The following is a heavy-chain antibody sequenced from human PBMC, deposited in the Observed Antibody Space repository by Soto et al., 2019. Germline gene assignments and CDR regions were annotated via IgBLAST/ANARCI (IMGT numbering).Heavy chain of an antibody. J-gene: IGHJ4*02. Sequence: GGSLRLSCAASGFTFSSYGMHWVRQAPGKGLEWVAVIWYDGSNKYYADSVKGRFTISRDNSKNTLYLQMNSLRAEDTAVYYCAKGPDYGDYFYYFDYWGQGTLVTVSS. CDR2: IWYDGSNK. CDR3: AKGPDYGDYFYYFDY. V-gene: IGHV3-33*06. D-gene: IGHD4-17*01. CDR1: GFTFSSYG.